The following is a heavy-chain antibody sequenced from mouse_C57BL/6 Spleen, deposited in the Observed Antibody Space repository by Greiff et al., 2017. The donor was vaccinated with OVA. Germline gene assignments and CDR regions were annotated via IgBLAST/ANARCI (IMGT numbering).Heavy chain of an antibody. CDR1: GYTFTSYW. Sequence: VQLQQPGAELVKPGASVKLSCKASGYTFTSYWMHWVKQRPGRGLEWIGRIDPNSGGTKYNEKFKSKATLTVDKPSRTAYMQLSSLTSEDSAVYYCAKTPVCGSSSSYAMDYWGQGTSVTVSS. V-gene: IGHV1-72*01. D-gene: IGHD1-1*01. CDR2: IDPNSGGT. CDR3: AKTPVCGSSSSYAMDY. J-gene: IGHJ4*01.